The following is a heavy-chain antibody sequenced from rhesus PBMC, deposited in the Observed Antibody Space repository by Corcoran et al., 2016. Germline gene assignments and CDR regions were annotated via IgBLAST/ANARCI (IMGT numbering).Heavy chain of an antibody. Sequence: QVQLQESGPGLVKPSETLPLSCAVSGGSISGYWWGGIRQPQGKGREWIGYVVGSSGSTYYNPFLKSRVTISTDTSKNQFSLKLSSVTGADTAVYYCARRDYNIWTGYYLDYWGQGVLVTVSS. CDR2: VVGSSGST. CDR1: GGSISGYW. V-gene: IGHV4-165*01. D-gene: IGHD3-3*01. CDR3: ARRDYNIWTGYYLDY. J-gene: IGHJ4*01.